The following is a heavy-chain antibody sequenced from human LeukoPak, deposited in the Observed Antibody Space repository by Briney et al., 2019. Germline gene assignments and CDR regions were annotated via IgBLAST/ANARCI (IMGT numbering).Heavy chain of an antibody. CDR3: ARSMCDDSSGYCYGMDV. V-gene: IGHV3-21*01. CDR2: ISSSSSYI. J-gene: IGHJ6*02. CDR1: GFTFSSYS. Sequence: GGSLRLSCAASGFTFSSYSMNWDRQAPGKGLEWVSSISSSSSYIYYADSVKGRFTISRDNAKNSLYLQMNSLRAEDTAVYYCARSMCDDSSGYCYGMDVWGQGTTVTVSS. D-gene: IGHD3-22*01.